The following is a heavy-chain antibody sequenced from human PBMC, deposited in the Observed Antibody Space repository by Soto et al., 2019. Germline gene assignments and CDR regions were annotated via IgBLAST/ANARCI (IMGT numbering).Heavy chain of an antibody. CDR1: GFPFSSYG. Sequence: GGSLILSCAASGFPFSSYGMHWVRQAPGKGLEWVAVIWYDGSNKYYADSVKGRFTISRDNSKNTLYLQMNSLRAEDTAVYYCARDPYITMVRGVIISGFDYWGQGTLVTVSS. D-gene: IGHD3-10*01. J-gene: IGHJ4*02. CDR2: IWYDGSNK. V-gene: IGHV3-33*01. CDR3: ARDPYITMVRGVIISGFDY.